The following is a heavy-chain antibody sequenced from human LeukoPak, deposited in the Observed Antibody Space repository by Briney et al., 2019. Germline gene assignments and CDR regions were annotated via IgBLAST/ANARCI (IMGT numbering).Heavy chain of an antibody. J-gene: IGHJ3*02. V-gene: IGHV4-39*07. CDR1: GGSISSSSYY. D-gene: IGHD3-22*01. Sequence: PSETLSLTCTVSGGSISSSSYYWGWIRQPPGKGLEWIGSIYYSGSTYYNPSLKSRVTISVDTSKNQFSLKLSSVTAADTAVYYCARDQNDSSGYYTEGAFDIWGQGTMVTVSS. CDR2: IYYSGST. CDR3: ARDQNDSSGYYTEGAFDI.